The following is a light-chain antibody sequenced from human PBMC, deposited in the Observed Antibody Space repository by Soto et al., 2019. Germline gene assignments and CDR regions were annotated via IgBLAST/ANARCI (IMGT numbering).Light chain of an antibody. CDR1: SSNIGSNT. CDR3: AAGDDGLNVV. Sequence: QSVLTQPPSASGTPGQRVSISCSGGSSNIGSNTVNWYQQLPGTAPKLLIYSNNQRPSGVPDRFSGSKSGTSASLVISGLQSEDEADYYSAAGDDGLNVVFGGGTKVTVL. V-gene: IGLV1-44*01. CDR2: SNN. J-gene: IGLJ2*01.